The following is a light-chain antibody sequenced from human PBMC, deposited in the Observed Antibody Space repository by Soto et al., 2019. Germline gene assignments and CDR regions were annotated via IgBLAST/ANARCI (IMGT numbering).Light chain of an antibody. CDR1: SNDVGTYIR. J-gene: IGLJ2*01. Sequence: QSALTQPPSVSGSPGQSVTISCTGTSNDVGTYIRVSWYQEPPGTAPKLMIYEVNNRPSGVPDRFSGSKSGNTASLTISGLQAEDEADYYCSSYTSSSTLLFGGGTKLTVL. CDR3: SSYTSSSTLL. CDR2: EVN. V-gene: IGLV2-18*02.